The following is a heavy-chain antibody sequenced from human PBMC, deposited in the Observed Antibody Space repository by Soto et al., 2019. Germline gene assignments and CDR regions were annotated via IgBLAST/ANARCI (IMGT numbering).Heavy chain of an antibody. Sequence: SETLSLTCTVSGGSISSGGYYWSWIRQHPGKGLEWIGYIYYSGSTYYNPSLKSRVTISVDTSKNQFSLKLSSVTAADTAVYYCARGRAYYYSGMDVWGQGTTVTVSS. V-gene: IGHV4-31*03. J-gene: IGHJ6*02. CDR2: IYYSGST. CDR3: ARGRAYYYSGMDV. CDR1: GGSISSGGYY.